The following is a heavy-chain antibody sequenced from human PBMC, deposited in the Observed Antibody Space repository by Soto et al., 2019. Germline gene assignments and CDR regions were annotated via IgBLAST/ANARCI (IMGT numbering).Heavy chain of an antibody. V-gene: IGHV4-39*01. CDR2: IYYSGST. CDR3: ARHAVEMATNHPPPDY. CDR1: GGSISSSSYY. D-gene: IGHD5-12*01. Sequence: KPSETLSLTCTVSGGSISSSSYYWGWIRQPPGKGLEWIGSIYYSGSTYYNPSLKSRVTISVDTSKNQFSLKLSSVTAADTAVYYCARHAVEMATNHPPPDYWGQGTLVTVSS. J-gene: IGHJ4*02.